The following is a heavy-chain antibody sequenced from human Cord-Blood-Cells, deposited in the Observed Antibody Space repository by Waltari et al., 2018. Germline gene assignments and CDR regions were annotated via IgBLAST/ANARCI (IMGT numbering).Heavy chain of an antibody. J-gene: IGHJ4*02. V-gene: IGHV4-59*01. CDR3: ARVTHGWSWGWGYFDY. CDR1: GGSISSYY. Sequence: QVQLQESGPGLVKPSETLSLTCTVSGGSISSYYWSWIRQPPGKGLEWIGYIYYSGSTNCYPCHVSRVTISVDAAKSVFSRRLISVTAADTAGYYGARVTHGWSWGWGYFDYWFQGTLVTVAA. D-gene: IGHD7-27*01. CDR2: IYYSGST.